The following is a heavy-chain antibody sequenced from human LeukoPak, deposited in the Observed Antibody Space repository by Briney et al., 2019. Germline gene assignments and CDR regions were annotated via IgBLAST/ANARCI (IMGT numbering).Heavy chain of an antibody. J-gene: IGHJ5*02. CDR1: GYTFTSYD. Sequence: ASVKVSCKASGYTFTSYDINWVRQATGQGLEWMGWMNPNSGNTGYAQKFQGRVTMTRNTSISTAYMELSILRSEDTAVYYCARGIRRWELLRFVFWFDPWGQGTLVTVSS. D-gene: IGHD1-26*01. CDR3: ARGIRRWELLRFVFWFDP. V-gene: IGHV1-8*01. CDR2: MNPNSGNT.